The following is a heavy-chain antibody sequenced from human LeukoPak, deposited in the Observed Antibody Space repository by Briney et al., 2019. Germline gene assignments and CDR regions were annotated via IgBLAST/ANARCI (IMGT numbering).Heavy chain of an antibody. J-gene: IGHJ3*02. V-gene: IGHV3-23*01. D-gene: IGHD3-3*01. CDR1: GFSFRSHG. Sequence: GGTLRLSCAASGFSFRSHGMNWVRQAPGKGLEWVSGISPRGDITYYKDSVRGRFTISRDNFKNTVSLQLNSLRAEDTAMYYCAKDLMVIIVSGAFDIWGQGTMVTVSS. CDR2: ISPRGDIT. CDR3: AKDLMVIIVSGAFDI.